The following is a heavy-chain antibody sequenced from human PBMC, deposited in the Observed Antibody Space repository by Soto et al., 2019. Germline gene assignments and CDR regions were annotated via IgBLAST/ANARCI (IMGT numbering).Heavy chain of an antibody. CDR3: ARPYCGAGSCSDPDAFDK. V-gene: IGHV4-34*01. J-gene: IGHJ3*02. CDR1: GGSLSGYY. CDR2: INHSGST. D-gene: IGHD2-15*01. Sequence: SETLSLTCSVYGGSLSGYYWSWIRQPPGKGMEWIGEINHSGSTNYNPYLMSRVTISVDTSKNQFSLSLRSVTAADTAVYYCARPYCGAGSCSDPDAFDKWGQGTVVT.